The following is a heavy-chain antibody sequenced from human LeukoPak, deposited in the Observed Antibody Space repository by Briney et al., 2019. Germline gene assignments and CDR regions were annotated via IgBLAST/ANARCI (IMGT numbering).Heavy chain of an antibody. CDR2: ISPIAVNK. J-gene: IGHJ4*02. Sequence: YYMSWIRQAPGKGLEWISYISPIAVNKYYVESVKGRFTISRDNAKNSLFLQMNSLRGEDTAVYYCAGSGSPDDYWGQGTLVTVSS. CDR3: AGSGSPDDY. CDR1: YY. D-gene: IGHD3-10*01. V-gene: IGHV3-11*01.